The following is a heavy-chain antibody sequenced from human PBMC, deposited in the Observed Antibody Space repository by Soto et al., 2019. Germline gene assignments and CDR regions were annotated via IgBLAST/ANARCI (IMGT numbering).Heavy chain of an antibody. CDR2: ISGSGGST. D-gene: IGHD3-22*01. CDR3: AKSYDSSGRFDY. Sequence: EVQLLESGGGLVQPGGSLRLSCAASGFTFSSYAMSWVRQAPGKGLEWVSAISGSGGSTYYADSVKGRFTICSDNSKNTLYLQMNSLRAEDTAVYYCAKSYDSSGRFDYWGQGTLVTVSS. J-gene: IGHJ4*02. CDR1: GFTFSSYA. V-gene: IGHV3-23*01.